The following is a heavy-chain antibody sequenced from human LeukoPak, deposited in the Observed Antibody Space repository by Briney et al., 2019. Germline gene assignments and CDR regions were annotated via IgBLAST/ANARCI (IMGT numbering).Heavy chain of an antibody. CDR2: ISAYNGNT. CDR1: GYTFTSYG. Sequence: ASVKVSCKASGYTFTSYGISWVRQAPGQGLEWMGWISAYNGNTNYAQKLQGRVTMTTDTSTSTAYMELRSLRSDDTAVYYCAREGHYDFWSGLGGVGVDWFDPWGQGTLVTVSS. V-gene: IGHV1-18*01. D-gene: IGHD3-3*01. CDR3: AREGHYDFWSGLGGVGVDWFDP. J-gene: IGHJ5*02.